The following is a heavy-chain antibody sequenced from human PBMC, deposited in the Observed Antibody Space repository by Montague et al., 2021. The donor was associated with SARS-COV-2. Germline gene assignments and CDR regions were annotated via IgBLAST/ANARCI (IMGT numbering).Heavy chain of an antibody. CDR3: VAEWLAIYYFDF. CDR1: SGSISSSNYY. J-gene: IGHJ4*02. V-gene: IGHV4-39*01. D-gene: IGHD6-19*01. CDR2: LFYSGXS. Sequence: SETLSLTCTVASGSISSSNYYWGWIRQPPEKGLEWIGSLFYSGXSXYXXXXKSRVTISVDTSKNQFSLRLGSVTAADTAVYYCVAEWLAIYYFDFWGQGTLVTVSS.